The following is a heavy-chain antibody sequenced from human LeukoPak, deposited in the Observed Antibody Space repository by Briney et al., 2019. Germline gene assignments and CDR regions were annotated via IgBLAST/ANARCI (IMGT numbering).Heavy chain of an antibody. Sequence: SETLSLTCTVSGGSISSYYWSWIRQPPGKGLEWIGYIYYSGSTNYNPSLKSRVTISVDTSKNQFSLKLSSVTAADTAVYYCASGGYYYDSSGYFNWGQGTLVTVSS. D-gene: IGHD3-22*01. CDR3: ASGGYYYDSSGYFN. V-gene: IGHV4-59*01. CDR2: IYYSGST. CDR1: GGSISSYY. J-gene: IGHJ4*02.